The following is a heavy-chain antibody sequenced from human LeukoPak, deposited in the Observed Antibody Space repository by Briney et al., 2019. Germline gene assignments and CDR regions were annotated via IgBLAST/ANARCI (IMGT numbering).Heavy chain of an antibody. Sequence: ASVKVSCKASGYTFTGYYMHWVRQAPGQGLEWMGWINPDSGGTNYAQKFQGRVTMTRATSINTAYMELSRLRSDDTAVYYCARDKQLDWAHYFYYYMDVWGKGTTVSVSS. J-gene: IGHJ6*03. CDR2: INPDSGGT. CDR3: ARDKQLDWAHYFYYYMDV. D-gene: IGHD1-1*01. CDR1: GYTFTGYY. V-gene: IGHV1-2*02.